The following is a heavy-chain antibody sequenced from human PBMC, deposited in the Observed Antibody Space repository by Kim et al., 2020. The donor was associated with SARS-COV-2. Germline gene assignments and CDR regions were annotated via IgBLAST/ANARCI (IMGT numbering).Heavy chain of an antibody. CDR1: GGSFSGYY. Sequence: SETLSLTCAVYGGSFSGYYWSWIRQPPGKGLEWIGEINHSGSTNYNPSLKSRVTISVATSKNQFSLKLSSLTAAATAVYYCAGDLVAVAGESRDYYYYYGMDVWGQGTTVTVSS. V-gene: IGHV4-34*01. CDR2: INHSGST. J-gene: IGHJ6*02. D-gene: IGHD6-19*01. CDR3: AGDLVAVAGESRDYYYYYGMDV.